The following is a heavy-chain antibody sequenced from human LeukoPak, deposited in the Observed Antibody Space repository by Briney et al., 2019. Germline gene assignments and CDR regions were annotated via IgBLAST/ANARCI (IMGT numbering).Heavy chain of an antibody. CDR2: ISGGGGNT. V-gene: IGHV3-23*01. CDR1: GFTFSIYA. Sequence: GGSLRLSCTASGFTFSIYAMNWVRQAPGKGLEWVSAISGGGGNTYYADSVKGRFTISRDNAKNSLYLQMNSLRAEDTAVYYCARDGEGSYHAALDYWGQGTLVTVSS. D-gene: IGHD1-26*01. J-gene: IGHJ4*02. CDR3: ARDGEGSYHAALDY.